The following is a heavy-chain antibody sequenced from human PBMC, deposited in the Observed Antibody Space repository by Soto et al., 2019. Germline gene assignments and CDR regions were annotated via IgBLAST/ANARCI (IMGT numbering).Heavy chain of an antibody. CDR3: TGGPPNWGFDS. J-gene: IGHJ5*01. CDR2: MSPKTANT. Sequence: ASVKVSCKASGYTFTSYDINWVRQTAGQGLEWMGWMSPKTANTGYAQKFQGRVTMTRSTSISTAYMELSSLTSEDTAVYYCTGGPPNWGFDSWGQGTPVTRLL. CDR1: GYTFTSYD. D-gene: IGHD7-27*01. V-gene: IGHV1-8*01.